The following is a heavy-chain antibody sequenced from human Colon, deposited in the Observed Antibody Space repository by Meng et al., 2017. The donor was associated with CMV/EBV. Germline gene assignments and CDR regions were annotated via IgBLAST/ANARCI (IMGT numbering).Heavy chain of an antibody. CDR1: GYTFSSYY. CDR2: INPSTGRA. J-gene: IGHJ4*02. D-gene: IGHD3-10*01. V-gene: IGHV1-46*01. Sequence: KASGYTFSSYYIHWVRQAPGQGFEWMGMINPSTGRATYAQKFQGRVTMTRDTSSSSVYMELSTLGSDDSAVFYCAREVWFGAFPSLDCWGQGTLVTVSS. CDR3: AREVWFGAFPSLDC.